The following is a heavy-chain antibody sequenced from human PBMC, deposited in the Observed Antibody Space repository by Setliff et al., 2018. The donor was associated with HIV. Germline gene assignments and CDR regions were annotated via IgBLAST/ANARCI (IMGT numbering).Heavy chain of an antibody. Sequence: GGSLRLSCVASGFNFEYHIMYWVRQVPGKGLEWVPTINWNSDFIAYADSVKGRFTISRDNAKNSLYLQMNSLGVEDTAVYYCAKGVQSLRPYYFDSWGPGTLVTVSS. CDR3: AKGVQSLRPYYFDS. V-gene: IGHV3-9*01. D-gene: IGHD4-17*01. J-gene: IGHJ4*02. CDR2: INWNSDFI. CDR1: GFNFEYHI.